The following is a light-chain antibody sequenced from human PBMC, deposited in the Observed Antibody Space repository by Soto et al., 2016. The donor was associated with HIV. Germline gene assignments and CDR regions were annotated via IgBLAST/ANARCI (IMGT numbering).Light chain of an antibody. CDR3: QQYDNLPYT. V-gene: IGKV1-33*01. Sequence: DIQMTQSPSSLSASAGDRVTITCQASQDISNYLNWYQQKPGKAPKLLIYDASNLETGVPSRFSGSGSGTDFTFTISSLQPEDIATYYCQQYDNLPYTFGQGTELEIK. CDR1: QDISNY. CDR2: DAS. J-gene: IGKJ2*01.